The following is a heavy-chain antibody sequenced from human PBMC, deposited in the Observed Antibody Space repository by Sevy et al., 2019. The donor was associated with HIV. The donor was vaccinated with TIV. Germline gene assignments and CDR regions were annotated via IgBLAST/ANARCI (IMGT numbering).Heavy chain of an antibody. Sequence: GGSLRLSCIGSGFSFSYYGIHWVRQSPGKGLDWVALISHDGINEYYADSVKGRFTSSRDNSKNTVYLEMNSLRNEDTAIYFCANAYSGSYSHSYLYALDVWGQGTTVIVSS. CDR1: GFSFSYYG. V-gene: IGHV3-30*18. CDR2: ISHDGINE. CDR3: ANAYSGSYSHSYLYALDV. J-gene: IGHJ6*02. D-gene: IGHD1-26*01.